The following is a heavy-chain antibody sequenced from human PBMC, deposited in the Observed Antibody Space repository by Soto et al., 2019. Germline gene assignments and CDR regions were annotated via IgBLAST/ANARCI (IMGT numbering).Heavy chain of an antibody. CDR2: ITTYNGNT. CDR3: ARDQGHSSSWYKIDY. CDR1: GYTFISYG. Sequence: GASVKVSCKASGYTFISYGITWVRQAPGQGLEWMGWITTYNGNTNYAQKVQGRVTMTTDTSTSTAYMELRSLRSDDTAVYYCARDQGHSSSWYKIDYWGQGTLVTVSS. V-gene: IGHV1-18*01. D-gene: IGHD6-13*01. J-gene: IGHJ4*02.